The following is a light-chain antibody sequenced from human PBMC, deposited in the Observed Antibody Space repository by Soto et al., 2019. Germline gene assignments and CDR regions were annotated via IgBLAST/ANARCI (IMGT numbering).Light chain of an antibody. CDR2: DAS. CDR3: QQYNSYWM. J-gene: IGKJ1*01. Sequence: DIQMTQSPSTLSASVGDRVTITCRAIQSLSTWLAWYQQKPGKAPKVLIYDASSLESGVPSRFSGSGSGTEFTLTISSLQPDDFATYYCQQYNSYWMFGQGTKVDIK. V-gene: IGKV1-5*01. CDR1: QSLSTW.